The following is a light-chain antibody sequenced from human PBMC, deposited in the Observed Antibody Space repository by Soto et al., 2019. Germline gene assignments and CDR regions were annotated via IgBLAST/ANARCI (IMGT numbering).Light chain of an antibody. CDR1: SSDIGGYDY. CDR2: DVS. CDR3: SSYTSSSTLVV. Sequence: QSALTQSASLSGSPGQSITISCTGTSSDIGGYDYVSWYQLHPGKAPKLMIYDVSNRPSGVSTRFSGSKSGNTASLTISGLQAEDEADYYCSSYTSSSTLVVFGGGTQLTVL. V-gene: IGLV2-14*03. J-gene: IGLJ2*01.